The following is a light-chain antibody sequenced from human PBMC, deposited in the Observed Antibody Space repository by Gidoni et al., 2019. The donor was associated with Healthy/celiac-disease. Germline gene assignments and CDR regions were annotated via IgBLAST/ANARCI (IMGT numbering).Light chain of an antibody. V-gene: IGLV3-19*01. CDR1: SLRSYY. CDR2: GKN. CDR3: NSRDSSGNHLV. Sequence: SSELTQDPAVSVALGQTVRITCQGDSLRSYYASWYQQKPGQAPVLVIYGKNNRPSGIPDRFSGSRSGNTASLTITGAQAEDEADYYCNSRDSSGNHLVFGGGTKLTAL. J-gene: IGLJ3*02.